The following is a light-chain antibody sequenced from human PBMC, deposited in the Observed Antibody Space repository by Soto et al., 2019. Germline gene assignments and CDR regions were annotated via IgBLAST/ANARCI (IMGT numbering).Light chain of an antibody. J-gene: IGKJ5*01. V-gene: IGKV3-11*01. CDR2: DAS. CDR1: QSVDRY. Sequence: EIVLTQSPATLSLSPGERATLSCRASQSVDRYLAWYQQKPGQAPRLLIYDASNRATGTPARFSGSGSGTDFTLTISSLESEDFAVYYCQQRSNWPPITFGQGTRLEIK. CDR3: QQRSNWPPIT.